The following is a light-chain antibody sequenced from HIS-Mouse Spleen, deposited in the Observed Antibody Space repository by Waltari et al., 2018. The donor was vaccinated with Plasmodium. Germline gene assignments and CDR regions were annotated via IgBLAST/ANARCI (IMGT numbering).Light chain of an antibody. CDR1: QSISSY. CDR3: QQSHT. V-gene: IGKV1-39*01. J-gene: IGKJ2*01. CDR2: AAS. Sequence: DIQMTQSPSSLSASVGDRVTITCRASQSISSYLNWYQQKPGKAPNLLIYAASSLQSGVPSRFSGSGSGTDFTLTISSLQPEDFATYYCQQSHTFGQGTKLEIK.